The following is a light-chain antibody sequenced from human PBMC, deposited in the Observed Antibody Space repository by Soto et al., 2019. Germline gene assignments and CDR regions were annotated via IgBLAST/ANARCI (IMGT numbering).Light chain of an antibody. J-gene: IGKJ2*01. CDR3: QQSYRTPYT. CDR2: AAS. Sequence: DIQMTQSPSSLSASVGDRVTITCRASQGISTYLVWYQQRQGRAPKLLIYAASSLLSGVPSRFSGSGSATDFTLTISSLQPEDFATYYCQQSYRTPYTFGQGTKLETK. CDR1: QGISTY. V-gene: IGKV1-39*01.